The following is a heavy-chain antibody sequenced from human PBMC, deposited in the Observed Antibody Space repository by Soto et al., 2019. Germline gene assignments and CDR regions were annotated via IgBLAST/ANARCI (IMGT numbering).Heavy chain of an antibody. Sequence: PSETLSLTCTVSGCSISSSSYYWGWIRQPPGKGLEWIGSIYYSGSTYYNPSLKSRVTISVDTSKNQFSLKLSSVTAADTAVYYCARLFKAPIMVYAGFDYWGQGTLVTVSS. D-gene: IGHD2-8*01. CDR2: IYYSGST. CDR1: GCSISSSSYY. J-gene: IGHJ4*02. CDR3: ARLFKAPIMVYAGFDY. V-gene: IGHV4-39*01.